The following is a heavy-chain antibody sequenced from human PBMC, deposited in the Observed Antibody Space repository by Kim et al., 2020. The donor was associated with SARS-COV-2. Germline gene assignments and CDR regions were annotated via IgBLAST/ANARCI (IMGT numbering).Heavy chain of an antibody. J-gene: IGHJ4*02. Sequence: SETLSLTCTVSGGSISSSSYYWGWIRQPPGKGLEWIGSIYYSGSTYYNPSLKSRVTISVDTSKNQFSLKLSSVTAADTAVYYCARLKYNYYDSSGYSDYWGQGTLVTVSS. D-gene: IGHD3-22*01. CDR2: IYYSGST. V-gene: IGHV4-39*01. CDR3: ARLKYNYYDSSGYSDY. CDR1: GGSISSSSYY.